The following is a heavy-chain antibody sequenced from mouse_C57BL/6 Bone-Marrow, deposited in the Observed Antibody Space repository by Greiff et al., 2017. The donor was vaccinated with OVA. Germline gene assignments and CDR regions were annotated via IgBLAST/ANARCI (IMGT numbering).Heavy chain of an antibody. J-gene: IGHJ2*01. Sequence: LQESGPELVKPGASVKISCKASGYAFSSSWMNWVKQRPGKGLEWIGRIYPGDGDTNYNGKFKGKATLTADKSSSTAYMQLSSLTSEDSAVYFCARFLYDGYYVDYWGQGTTLTVSS. CDR2: IYPGDGDT. CDR3: ARFLYDGYYVDY. D-gene: IGHD2-3*01. CDR1: GYAFSSSW. V-gene: IGHV1-82*01.